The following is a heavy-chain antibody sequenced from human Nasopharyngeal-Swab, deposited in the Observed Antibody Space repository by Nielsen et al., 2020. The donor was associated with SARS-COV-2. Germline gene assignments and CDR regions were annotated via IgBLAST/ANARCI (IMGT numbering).Heavy chain of an antibody. V-gene: IGHV3-13*01. CDR1: GFTFSSYD. CDR3: ARERTDCSGGSCYSYGMDV. J-gene: IGHJ6*02. CDR2: IGTAGDT. D-gene: IGHD2-15*01. Sequence: GESLKISCAASGFTFSSYDMHWVRQATGKGLEWVSAIGTAGDTYYPGSVKGRLTISRENAKNSLYLQMNSLRAGDTAVYYCARERTDCSGGSCYSYGMDVWGQGTTVTVSS.